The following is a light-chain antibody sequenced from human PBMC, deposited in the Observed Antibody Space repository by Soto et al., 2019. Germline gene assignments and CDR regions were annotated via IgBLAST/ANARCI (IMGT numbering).Light chain of an antibody. CDR2: GAS. CDR3: QQYGTSPCT. J-gene: IGKJ1*01. CDR1: QSVSSSY. V-gene: IGKV3-20*01. Sequence: PGERATLSCRASQSVSSSYLAWYQQKPGQAPRLLIYGASSRATGIPDRFSGSGSGTDFTLTISRLEPEDFAVYYCQQYGTSPCTFGQGTKVEIK.